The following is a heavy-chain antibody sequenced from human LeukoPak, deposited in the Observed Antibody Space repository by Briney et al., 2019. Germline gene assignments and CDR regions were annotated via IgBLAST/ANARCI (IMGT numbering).Heavy chain of an antibody. Sequence: KPSETLSLTCTASGGSISSYYWSWIRQPPGKGLEWIGYIYYSGSTNYNPSLKSRVTISVDTSKNQFSLKLSSVTAADTAVYYRARPGGYYYDSSGYTDAFDIWGQGTMVTVSS. V-gene: IGHV4-59*08. D-gene: IGHD3-22*01. CDR3: ARPGGYYYDSSGYTDAFDI. CDR2: IYYSGST. CDR1: GGSISSYY. J-gene: IGHJ3*02.